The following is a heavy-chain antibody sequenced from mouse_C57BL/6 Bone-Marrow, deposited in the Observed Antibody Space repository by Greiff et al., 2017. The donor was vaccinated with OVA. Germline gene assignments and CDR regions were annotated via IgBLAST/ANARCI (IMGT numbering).Heavy chain of an antibody. Sequence: EVKVEESGGGLVQPGGSLKLSCAASGFTFSDYYMYWVRQTPEKRLEWVAYISNGGGSTYYPDTVKGRFTISRDNAKNTLYLQMSRLKSEDTAMYYCARPGNYYGSSPYYFDYWGQGTTLTVSS. CDR3: ARPGNYYGSSPYYFDY. CDR2: ISNGGGST. V-gene: IGHV5-12*01. CDR1: GFTFSDYY. D-gene: IGHD1-1*01. J-gene: IGHJ2*01.